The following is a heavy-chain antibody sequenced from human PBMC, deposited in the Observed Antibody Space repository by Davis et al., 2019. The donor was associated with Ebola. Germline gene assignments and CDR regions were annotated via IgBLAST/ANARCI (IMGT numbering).Heavy chain of an antibody. CDR2: ISXXXXXX. CDR3: ARATHLDY. Sequence: GESLKISCAASGFTFSSYWMGWVRQAPGKGLEWVESISXXXXXXFYPDSVKGRFTISRDNSKNMLYLQMNSLRAEDTAVYYCARATHLDYWGQGTLVTVSS. J-gene: IGHJ4*02. CDR1: GFTFSSYW. V-gene: IGHV3-30*03.